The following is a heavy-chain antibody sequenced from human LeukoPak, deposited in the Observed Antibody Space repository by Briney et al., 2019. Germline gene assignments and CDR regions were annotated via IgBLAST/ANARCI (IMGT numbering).Heavy chain of an antibody. V-gene: IGHV5-51*01. Sequence: GESLKISCKGSGYSFTTYWIGWVRQMPGKGLEWLGIIYPADSDTRYSLSFQGQVTISADKSISTAYLQWSSLKASDTAMYYCARHYIAVAGSVTYYFDYWGQGTLVTVSS. CDR3: ARHYIAVAGSVTYYFDY. CDR1: GYSFTTYW. CDR2: IYPADSDT. J-gene: IGHJ4*02. D-gene: IGHD6-19*01.